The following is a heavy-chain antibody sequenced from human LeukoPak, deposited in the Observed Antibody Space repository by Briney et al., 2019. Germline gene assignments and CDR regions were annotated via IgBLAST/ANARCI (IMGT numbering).Heavy chain of an antibody. CDR2: ISYDGSNK. CDR3: AREARTSPIAVAGTFDY. D-gene: IGHD6-19*01. CDR1: GFTFSSYG. V-gene: IGHV3-30*03. J-gene: IGHJ4*02. Sequence: GGSLRLSCAASGFTFSSYGMHWVRQAPGKGLEWVAVISYDGSNKYYADSVKGRFTISRDNSKNTLYLQMNSLRAEDTAVYYCAREARTSPIAVAGTFDYWGQGTLVTVSS.